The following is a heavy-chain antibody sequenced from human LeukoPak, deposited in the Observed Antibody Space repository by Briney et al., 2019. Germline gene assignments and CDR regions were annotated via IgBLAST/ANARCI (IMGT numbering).Heavy chain of an antibody. CDR1: GYTFTSYD. D-gene: IGHD5-18*01. CDR3: VSVLGYSYGAPCYYYGRDV. V-gene: IGHV1-18*01. J-gene: IGHJ6*02. CDR2: ISTLTGNT. Sequence: APVKASSKASGYTFTSYDISWGRQAPGHGLEWMGGISTLTGNTKYAQKLQVRGTMTPDTCTSPAHLELGRLRPDDTAVDYCVSVLGYSYGAPCYYYGRDVWGQGTTVTVSS.